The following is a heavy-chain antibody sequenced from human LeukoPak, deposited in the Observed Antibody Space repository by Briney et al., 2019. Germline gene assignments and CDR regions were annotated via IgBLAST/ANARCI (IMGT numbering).Heavy chain of an antibody. Sequence: PSETLSLTCAVYGGSFSGYYWSWIRQPPGKGLEWIGEINHSGSTNYNPSLKSRVTISVDTSNNQFSLQLSSVTAADTALYYCARDYGGWYYFDYWGQGTLVTVSS. CDR3: ARDYGGWYYFDY. V-gene: IGHV4-34*01. J-gene: IGHJ4*02. CDR1: GGSFSGYY. CDR2: INHSGST. D-gene: IGHD6-19*01.